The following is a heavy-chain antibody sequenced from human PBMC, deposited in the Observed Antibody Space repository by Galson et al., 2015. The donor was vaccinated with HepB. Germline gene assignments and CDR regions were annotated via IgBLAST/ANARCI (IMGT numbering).Heavy chain of an antibody. CDR3: ARTMSAGGTNCFDS. CDR2: TYYRSKWST. J-gene: IGHJ5*01. V-gene: IGHV6-1*01. CDR1: GDSVSSNRAA. Sequence: CAISGDSVSSNRAAWNWVRQSPSRGLEWLGRTYYRSKWSTDYAVSVKNRITIRPDTSKNQFSLQLNSVTPEDTAVYYCARTMSAGGTNCFDSWGQGTLVTVSS. D-gene: IGHD6-13*01.